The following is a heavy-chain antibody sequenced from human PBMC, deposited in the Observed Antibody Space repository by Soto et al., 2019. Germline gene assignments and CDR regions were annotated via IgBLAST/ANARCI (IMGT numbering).Heavy chain of an antibody. CDR3: AKDLTRLYNWNDPNFDY. Sequence: GGSLRLSCAASGFTFSSYGMHWVRQAPGKGLEWVAVISYDGSNKFYAGSVKGRFTISRDNSKDTLYLQMNSLRAEDTAVYYCAKDLTRLYNWNDPNFDYWGQGTLVTVSS. CDR1: GFTFSSYG. CDR2: ISYDGSNK. V-gene: IGHV3-30*18. J-gene: IGHJ4*02. D-gene: IGHD1-1*01.